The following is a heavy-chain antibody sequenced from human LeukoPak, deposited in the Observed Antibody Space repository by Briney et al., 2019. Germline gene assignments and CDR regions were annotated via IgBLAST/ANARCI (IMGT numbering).Heavy chain of an antibody. J-gene: IGHJ4*02. CDR3: ARFEYDFWSGYFGY. Sequence: GGSLRLSCAASGFAFSSYTMNWVRQAPGKGLEWVSYISSSSSTIYYADSVKGRFTISRDNAKNSLYLQMNSLRAEDTAVYYCARFEYDFWSGYFGYWGQGTLVTVS. CDR2: ISSSSSTI. V-gene: IGHV3-48*04. D-gene: IGHD3-3*01. CDR1: GFAFSSYT.